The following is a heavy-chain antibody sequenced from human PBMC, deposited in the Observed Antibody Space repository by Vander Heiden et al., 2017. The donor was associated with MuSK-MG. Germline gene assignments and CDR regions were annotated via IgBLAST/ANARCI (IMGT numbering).Heavy chain of an antibody. Sequence: QVQLVQSGAEVKKPGSSVKVSCKASGGTFSSNAISWVRQAPGQGLEWMGGIIPILGIANYAQKFQGRVTITADKSTSTAYMELSSLRSEDTAVYYCARGDLGYCSGGSCYAYDAFDIWGQGTMVTVSS. V-gene: IGHV1-69*10. CDR2: IIPILGIA. D-gene: IGHD2-15*01. J-gene: IGHJ3*02. CDR1: GGTFSSNA. CDR3: ARGDLGYCSGGSCYAYDAFDI.